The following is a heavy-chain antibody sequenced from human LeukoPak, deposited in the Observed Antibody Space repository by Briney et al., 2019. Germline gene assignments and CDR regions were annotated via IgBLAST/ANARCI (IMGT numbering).Heavy chain of an antibody. D-gene: IGHD3-9*01. V-gene: IGHV4-59*01. CDR3: ARASGPYYDILTGYYGNWFDP. CDR2: LYYSGST. J-gene: IGHJ5*02. Sequence: SETLSLTCTVSGDSIRSYYWSWIRQPPGKGLEWIGYLYYSGSTNYNPSLKSRVTISVDTSKNQFSLKLSSVTAADTAVYYCARASGPYYDILTGYYGNWFDPWGQGTLVTVSS. CDR1: GDSIRSYY.